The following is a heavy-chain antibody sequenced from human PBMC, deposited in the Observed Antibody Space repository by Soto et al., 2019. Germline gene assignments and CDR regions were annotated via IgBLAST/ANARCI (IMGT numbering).Heavy chain of an antibody. CDR2: IKSKTDDGTT. CDR3: TTDVRDYYDSSGYYYWAFDI. Sequence: SCAASGFTFSNAWMSWVRQAPGKGLEWVGRIKSKTDDGTTDYAAPVKGRFTISRDDSKNTLYLQMNSLKTEDTAVYYCTTDVRDYYDSSGYYYWAFDIWGQGTMVTVSS. V-gene: IGHV3-15*01. J-gene: IGHJ3*02. CDR1: GFTFSNAW. D-gene: IGHD3-22*01.